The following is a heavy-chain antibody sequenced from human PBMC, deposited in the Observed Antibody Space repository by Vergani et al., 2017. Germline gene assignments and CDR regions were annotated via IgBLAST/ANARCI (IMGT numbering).Heavy chain of an antibody. CDR3: ARRGRYSSSDGYYYYYMDV. J-gene: IGHJ6*03. CDR1: GYIFSNFW. D-gene: IGHD6-6*01. V-gene: IGHV5-51*01. CDR2: IYPGDSDT. Sequence: EKQLVQSGSETKKPGESLKISCQAFGYIFSNFWIGWVRQRPGRGLEWMGIIYPGDSDTRYSPSFQGQVTISADKSISTAYLQWSSLKASDTAMYYCARRGRYSSSDGYYYYYMDVWGKGTTVTVSS.